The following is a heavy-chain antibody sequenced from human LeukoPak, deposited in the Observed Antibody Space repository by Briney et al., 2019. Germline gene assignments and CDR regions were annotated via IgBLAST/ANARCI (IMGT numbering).Heavy chain of an antibody. CDR3: AKDGGGYCNNSSC. CDR1: GFTFSNYA. J-gene: IGHJ4*02. V-gene: IGHV3-23*01. Sequence: GGSLRLSCAASGFTFSNYAMSWVRQAPGKGLECVSSISDSGDKTDYADCVRGRFTIYRDNSKDTLSLKMNSLGAADGAVYYCAKDGGGYCNNSSCWGQGTLVTVSS. D-gene: IGHD2-2*01. CDR2: ISDSGDKT.